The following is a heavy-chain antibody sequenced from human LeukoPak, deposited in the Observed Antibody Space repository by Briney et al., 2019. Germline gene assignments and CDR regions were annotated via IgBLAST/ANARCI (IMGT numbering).Heavy chain of an antibody. CDR3: ARDASVQAAAVKSTRVGIWFDP. V-gene: IGHV4-4*02. D-gene: IGHD6-13*01. CDR1: GGSISSSNW. J-gene: IGHJ5*02. CDR2: IYHSGST. Sequence: SETLSLTCAVSGGSISSSNWWSWVRQPPGKGLEWIGEIYHSGSTNYNPSLKSRVTISVDKSKNQFSLKLSSVTAADTAVYYCARDASVQAAAVKSTRVGIWFDPWGQGTLVTVSS.